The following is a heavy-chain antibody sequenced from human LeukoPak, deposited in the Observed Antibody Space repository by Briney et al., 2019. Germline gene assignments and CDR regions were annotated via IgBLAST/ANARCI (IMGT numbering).Heavy chain of an antibody. CDR3: ARGGWSLDF. CDR2: INHSGST. D-gene: IGHD6-19*01. V-gene: IGHV4-34*01. J-gene: IGHJ4*02. CDR1: GGSFSGYY. Sequence: SETLSLTCAVYGGSFSGYYWSWIRQPPGKGLEWIGEINHSGSTNYNPSLKSRVSISVDTSKNQFSLKLSSVTAADTAVYYCARGGWSLDFWGQGTLVTVSS.